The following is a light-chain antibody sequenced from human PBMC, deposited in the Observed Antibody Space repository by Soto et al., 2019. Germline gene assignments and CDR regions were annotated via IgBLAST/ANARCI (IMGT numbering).Light chain of an antibody. CDR2: DVS. V-gene: IGLV2-14*01. J-gene: IGLJ2*01. CDR3: SSYTSSSTLV. Sequence: QSAVTQPAYVSGSPGQSITISCTGTSSDVGGYNYVSWYQQHPGKAPKLMIYDVSNRPSGVSNRFSGSKSGNTASLTISGLQAEDEADYYCSSYTSSSTLVFGGGT. CDR1: SSDVGGYNY.